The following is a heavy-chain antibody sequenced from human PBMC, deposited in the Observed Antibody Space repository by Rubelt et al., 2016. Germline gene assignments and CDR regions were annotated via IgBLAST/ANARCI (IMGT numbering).Heavy chain of an antibody. CDR2: IYYSGTT. Sequence: QVQLQESGPGQVKPSETLSLTCTVSGGSVSGYYWTWIRQSPGKGLEWIATIYYSGTTYYNASLKSRVTISVDKSKNQFSLQLNPVTAADTAVYCCARDPVDGMDVWGQGTTVTVSS. CDR1: GGSVSGYY. J-gene: IGHJ6*02. V-gene: IGHV4-59*02. CDR3: ARDPVDGMDV.